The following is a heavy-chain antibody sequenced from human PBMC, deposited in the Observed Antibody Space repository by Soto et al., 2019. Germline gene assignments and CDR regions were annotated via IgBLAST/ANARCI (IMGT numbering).Heavy chain of an antibody. CDR1: GFSFSSHS. CDR3: TRDIVGRLDGY. V-gene: IGHV3-48*02. J-gene: IGHJ4*02. Sequence: GGSLRLSCAASGFSFSSHSMNWVRQAPGKGLEWVSYISSWSETVYYADSVKGRFTISRDNAKNSLYLQIHGLTDEDTAVYYCTRDIVGRLDGYWGRGTLVTVSS. D-gene: IGHD1-26*01. CDR2: ISSWSETV.